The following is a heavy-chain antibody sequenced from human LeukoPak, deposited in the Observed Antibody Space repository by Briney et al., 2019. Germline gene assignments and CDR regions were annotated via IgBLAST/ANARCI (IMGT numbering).Heavy chain of an antibody. J-gene: IGHJ3*02. Sequence: SQTLCLTCTVSGGSLSSGSYYCGWIRQPPGTGLEWVGGVYYSGSTYYNPSLQSRVTLSLDTHQKQCSLQLSSVSAADTAVYYCARPWLYYDFWSGYYRVAFDIWGQGTMVTVSS. CDR2: VYYSGST. CDR1: GGSLSSGSYY. CDR3: ARPWLYYDFWSGYYRVAFDI. V-gene: IGHV4-39*01. D-gene: IGHD3-3*01.